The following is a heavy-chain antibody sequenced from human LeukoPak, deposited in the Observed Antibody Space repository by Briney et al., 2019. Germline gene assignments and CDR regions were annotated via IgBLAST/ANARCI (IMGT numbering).Heavy chain of an antibody. J-gene: IGHJ2*01. V-gene: IGHV3-23*01. Sequence: GGSLRLSCAASGFTFSGYGMSWVRQAPGKGLEWVSAISGSGGSTYYADSVKGRFTISRDNSKNTLYLQMNSLRAEDTAVYYCAARSMISPWYFDLWGRGTLVTVSS. CDR1: GFTFSGYG. D-gene: IGHD3-22*01. CDR3: AARSMISPWYFDL. CDR2: ISGSGGST.